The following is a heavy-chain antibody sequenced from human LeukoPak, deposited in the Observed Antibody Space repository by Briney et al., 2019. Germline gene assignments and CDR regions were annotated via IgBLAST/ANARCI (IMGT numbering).Heavy chain of an antibody. Sequence: SETLSLTCTVSGGSISSSSYYWGWLRQPPGTGLVWIGSIYYSGSSYYNPSLKSRVTISVDTYKNKFSLKLSSVTAADTAVYYCAGTMFREVIGAFDIWGQGTMVTVSS. J-gene: IGHJ3*02. D-gene: IGHD3-10*01. CDR1: GGSISSSSYY. V-gene: IGHV4-39*01. CDR3: AGTMFREVIGAFDI. CDR2: IYYSGSS.